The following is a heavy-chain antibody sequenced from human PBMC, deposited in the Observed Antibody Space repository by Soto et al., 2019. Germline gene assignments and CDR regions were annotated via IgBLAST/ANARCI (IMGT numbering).Heavy chain of an antibody. Sequence: GGSLRLSCAASGFIFSNFWMHWVRQAPGKGLVWVSRVTANGTSTIYADFVKGRFTVSRDNAKSMVYLDMNSLRADDTAMYYCTTMTTPSDYWGRGTLVTVSS. CDR1: GFIFSNFW. CDR2: VTANGTST. J-gene: IGHJ4*02. CDR3: TTMTTPSDY. D-gene: IGHD1-1*01. V-gene: IGHV3-74*01.